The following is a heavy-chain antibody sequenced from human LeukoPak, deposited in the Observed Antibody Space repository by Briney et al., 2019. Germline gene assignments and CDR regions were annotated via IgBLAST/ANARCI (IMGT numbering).Heavy chain of an antibody. J-gene: IGHJ3*02. CDR3: AREGSSSSGGYAFDI. V-gene: IGHV3-66*01. CDR1: GFTFSRYS. D-gene: IGHD6-6*01. CDR2: IYSGGST. Sequence: PGGSLRLSCAASGFTFSRYSLNWVRQAPGKGLEWVSVIYSGGSTYYADSVKGRFTISRDNSKNTLYLQMNSLRAEDTAVYYCAREGSSSSGGYAFDIWGEGTMVTVSS.